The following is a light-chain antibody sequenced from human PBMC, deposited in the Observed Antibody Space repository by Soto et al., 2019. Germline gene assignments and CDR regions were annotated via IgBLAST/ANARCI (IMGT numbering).Light chain of an antibody. J-gene: IGLJ2*01. CDR1: RSNIGTNT. V-gene: IGLV1-44*01. CDR2: SND. CDR3: EAWDDSLYGAV. Sequence: QAVVTQPPSASGTPGQRVTISCSGSRSNIGTNTINWYKQVPGTAPELLIYSNDLRPSGVPDRFSGSKSGTSASLAISGLQSEDEADYYCEAWDDSLYGAVFGGGTKLTVL.